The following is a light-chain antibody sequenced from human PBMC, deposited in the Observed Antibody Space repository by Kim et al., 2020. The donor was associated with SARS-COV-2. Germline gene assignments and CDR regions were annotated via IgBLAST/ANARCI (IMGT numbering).Light chain of an antibody. CDR2: GNS. J-gene: IGLJ2*01. V-gene: IGLV1-40*01. Sequence: TVTISCTGRSSNIGAGYDVHWYQQLPGTAPKPLIYGNSNRPSGVPDRFSGSKSGTSASLAITGLQAEDEADYYCQSYDSSLSGVVFGGGTQLTVL. CDR3: QSYDSSLSGVV. CDR1: SSNIGAGYD.